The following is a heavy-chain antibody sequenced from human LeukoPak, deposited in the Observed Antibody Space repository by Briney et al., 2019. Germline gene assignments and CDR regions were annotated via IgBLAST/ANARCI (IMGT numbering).Heavy chain of an antibody. CDR2: ISSSSSTI. Sequence: GGSLRLSCAASGFTFSSYSMNWVRQAPGKGLEWVSYISSSSSTIYYADSVKGRFTISRDNANNSLYLQMNSLRAEDTAVYYCARESPTVDYWGQGTLVTVSS. CDR1: GFTFSSYS. CDR3: ARESPTVDY. V-gene: IGHV3-48*01. J-gene: IGHJ4*02. D-gene: IGHD4-11*01.